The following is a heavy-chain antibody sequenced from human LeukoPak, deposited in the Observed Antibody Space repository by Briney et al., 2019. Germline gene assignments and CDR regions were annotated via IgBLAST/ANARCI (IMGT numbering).Heavy chain of an antibody. CDR2: ISGSGGST. J-gene: IGHJ4*02. D-gene: IGHD4-17*01. Sequence: GGSLRLSCAASGFTFSSYAMSWVRQAPGKGLEWVSAISGSGGSTYYADSVTGRFTISRDNSKNTLYLQMNSLRAEDTAVYSCADDLGVIDYGGGYWGQGTLVTVSS. CDR3: ADDLGVIDYGGGY. V-gene: IGHV3-23*01. CDR1: GFTFSSYA.